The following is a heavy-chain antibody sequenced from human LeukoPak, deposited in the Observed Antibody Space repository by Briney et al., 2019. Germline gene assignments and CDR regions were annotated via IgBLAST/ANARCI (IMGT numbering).Heavy chain of an antibody. J-gene: IGHJ4*02. CDR2: IGRSGVDT. Sequence: GGSLRLSCAASGFTFSNYAMSWFRQAPGKGLEWVSTIGRSGVDTYYADSVKGRFTISKDSSKNTLQMNSLRAEDTAVYYCVRHSGGVYGSSDFWGQGTLVTVSA. CDR3: VRHSGGVYGSSDF. D-gene: IGHD1-1*01. V-gene: IGHV3-23*01. CDR1: GFTFSNYA.